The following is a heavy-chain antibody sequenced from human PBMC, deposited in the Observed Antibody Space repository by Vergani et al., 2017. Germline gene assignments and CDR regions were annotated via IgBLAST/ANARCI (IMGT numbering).Heavy chain of an antibody. CDR3: ARDRWRIAAAGTGWFEP. V-gene: IGHV1-2*02. CDR2: INPNSGGT. D-gene: IGHD6-13*01. J-gene: IGHJ5*02. Sequence: QVQLVQSGAEVKKPGASVKVSCKASGYTFTGYYMHWVRQAPGQGLEWMGWINPNSGGTNYAQKFQGRVTMTRDTSISTAYMELSRLRSDDTAVYYCARDRWRIAAAGTGWFEPGGQGSLVTVSS. CDR1: GYTFTGYY.